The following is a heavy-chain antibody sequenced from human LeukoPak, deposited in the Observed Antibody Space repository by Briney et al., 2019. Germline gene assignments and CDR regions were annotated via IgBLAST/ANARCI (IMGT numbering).Heavy chain of an antibody. D-gene: IGHD3-22*01. CDR1: GSTLSCCT. J-gene: IGHJ4*02. V-gene: IGHV3-21*01. Sequence: GGSLRLSCAASGSTLSCCTFNWVRQAPGKGLEWVPSISSSSNYIYYADSVKGRFTISTDNDKNSLYLQMNSMRAEDTDVYDCARVTYDSIAYSHFDYWGQGTLVTVSS. CDR3: ARVTYDSIAYSHFDY. CDR2: ISSSSNYI.